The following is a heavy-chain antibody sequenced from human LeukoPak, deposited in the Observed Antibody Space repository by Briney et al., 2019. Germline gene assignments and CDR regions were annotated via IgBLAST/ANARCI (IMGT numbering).Heavy chain of an antibody. Sequence: GGSLRLSCAASGFTFSRSWMSWVRQVPGKGLEWVANIKQDGSEKYYVDSVKGRFTISRDNAKNSLYLQMNSLRAEDTALYYCARERYGDHLDYWGQGTLVTVSS. CDR3: ARERYGDHLDY. CDR2: IKQDGSEK. D-gene: IGHD4-17*01. J-gene: IGHJ4*02. V-gene: IGHV3-7*03. CDR1: GFTFSRSW.